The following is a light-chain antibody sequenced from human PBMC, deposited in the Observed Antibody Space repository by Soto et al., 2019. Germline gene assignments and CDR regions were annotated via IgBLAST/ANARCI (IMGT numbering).Light chain of an antibody. CDR2: EVS. V-gene: IGLV2-14*01. J-gene: IGLJ1*01. CDR3: SSYTRSSTYV. Sequence: QSALTQPASVSGSLGQSITISCTGTSSDVGGYNYVSWYQQHPGKAPKLMIYEVSSRPSGVSTRFSGSKSGNTASLTISGLQAEDEAEYYCSSYTRSSTYVFGGGTKLTVL. CDR1: SSDVGGYNY.